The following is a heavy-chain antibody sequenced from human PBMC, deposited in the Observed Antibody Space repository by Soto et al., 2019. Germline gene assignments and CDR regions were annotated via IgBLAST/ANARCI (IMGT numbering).Heavy chain of an antibody. J-gene: IGHJ5*02. V-gene: IGHV3-30*18. CDR2: ISYDGSNQ. CDR1: GFTFSSYG. Sequence: GGSLRLSCAASGFTFSSYGMHWVRQAPGKGLEWVAVISYDGSNQYYADSVKGRFTISRDNSKNTLYLQMNSLRAEDTAVYYCAKDLYGDYSMANWFDPWGQGTLVTVSS. CDR3: AKDLYGDYSMANWFDP. D-gene: IGHD4-17*01.